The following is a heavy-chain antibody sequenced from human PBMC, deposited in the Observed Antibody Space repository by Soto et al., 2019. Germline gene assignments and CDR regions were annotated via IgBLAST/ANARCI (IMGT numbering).Heavy chain of an antibody. CDR2: INSDGSST. D-gene: IGHD3-22*01. J-gene: IGHJ3*02. CDR3: ARDPGYYYDSSGYAFDI. CDR1: GFTFSSYW. Sequence: GGSLRLSCAASGFTFSSYWMHWVRQAPGKGLVWVSRINSDGSSTSYADSVKGRFTISRDNAKNTLYLQMNSLRAEDTAVYYCARDPGYYYDSSGYAFDIWGQGTMVTVSS. V-gene: IGHV3-74*01.